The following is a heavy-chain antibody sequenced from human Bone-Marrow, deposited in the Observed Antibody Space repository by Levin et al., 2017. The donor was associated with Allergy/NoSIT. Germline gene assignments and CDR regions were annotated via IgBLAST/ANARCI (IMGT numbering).Heavy chain of an antibody. CDR2: IYYSGST. CDR1: GGSISSGGYY. V-gene: IGHV4-31*03. Sequence: PSETLSLTCTVSGGSISSGGYYWSWIRQHPGKGLEWIGYIYYSGSTYYNPSLRSRVTISVDTSKNQFSLKLSSVTAADTAVYYCARGKGIVATNPYFDYWGQGTLVTVSS. J-gene: IGHJ4*02. D-gene: IGHD5-12*01. CDR3: ARGKGIVATNPYFDY.